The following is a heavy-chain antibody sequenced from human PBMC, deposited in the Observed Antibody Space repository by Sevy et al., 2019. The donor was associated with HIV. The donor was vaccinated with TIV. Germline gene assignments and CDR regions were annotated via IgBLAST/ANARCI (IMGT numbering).Heavy chain of an antibody. V-gene: IGHV4-39*01. J-gene: IGHJ5*02. Sequence: SETLSLTCTVSGGSISSSSYYWGWIRQPPGKGLEWIGSIYYSGSTYYNPSLKSRVTISVDTSKNQFSLKLSSVTAADTAVYYCVRGVLPRITIFGVGCWFDPWGQGTLVTVSS. CDR1: GGSISSSSYY. CDR2: IYYSGST. CDR3: VRGVLPRITIFGVGCWFDP. D-gene: IGHD3-3*01.